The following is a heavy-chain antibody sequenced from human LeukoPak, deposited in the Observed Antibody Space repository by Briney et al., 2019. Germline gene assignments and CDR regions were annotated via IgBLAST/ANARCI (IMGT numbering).Heavy chain of an antibody. V-gene: IGHV3-9*01. D-gene: IGHD3-10*01. Sequence: PGRSLRLSCTASGFTFGDYAMHWVRQPPGKGLEWVSGISWNGGSIGYADSVKGRFTISRDNAKNSLYLQMSSLRVEDTAFYYCAKDSYGGSGSYYLYSFDMWGQGTMVTVSS. CDR1: GFTFGDYA. J-gene: IGHJ3*02. CDR2: ISWNGGSI. CDR3: AKDSYGGSGSYYLYSFDM.